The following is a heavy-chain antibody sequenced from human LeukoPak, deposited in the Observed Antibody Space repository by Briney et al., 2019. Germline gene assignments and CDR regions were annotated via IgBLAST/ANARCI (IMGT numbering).Heavy chain of an antibody. V-gene: IGHV4-31*03. D-gene: IGHD5-18*01. Sequence: SETLSLTCTVSGGSVSSGGYYWSWIRQHPGKGLEWIGYIYYSGSTYYNPSLKSRVTISVDTSKNQFSLKLSSVTAADTAVYYCARVQLWPKYYFDYCGQGTLVTVSS. CDR3: ARVQLWPKYYFDY. CDR2: IYYSGST. J-gene: IGHJ4*02. CDR1: GGSVSSGGYY.